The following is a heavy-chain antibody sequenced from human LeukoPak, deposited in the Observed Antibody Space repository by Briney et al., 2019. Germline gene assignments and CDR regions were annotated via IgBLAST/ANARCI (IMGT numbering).Heavy chain of an antibody. CDR3: ANEAGTSLWDY. CDR1: GFTFSSYA. V-gene: IGHV3-64D*06. CDR2: ISINGGST. Sequence: PGGSLRLSCSASGFTFSSYAVHWVRQAPGKGLEYVSAISINGGSTYYADSVKGRFTISRDNSKNTLYLQMSSLRAEDTAVYYCANEAGTSLWDYWGQGTLVTVSS. D-gene: IGHD6-13*01. J-gene: IGHJ4*02.